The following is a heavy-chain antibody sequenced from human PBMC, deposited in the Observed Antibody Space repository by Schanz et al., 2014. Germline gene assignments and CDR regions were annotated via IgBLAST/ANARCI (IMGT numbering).Heavy chain of an antibody. D-gene: IGHD6-19*01. CDR2: ISYDGSNK. CDR3: AIIGVMVAVAGTRADY. Sequence: VQLLESGGGLVQPGGSLRLSCAASGFAFSVYGMHWVRQAPGKGPEWVAVISYDGSNKYYADSVKGRFSISRDNAKNSLFLQMNRLRAEDTALYYCAIIGVMVAVAGTRADYWGQGTLVTVSS. V-gene: IGHV3-30*19. CDR1: GFAFSVYG. J-gene: IGHJ4*02.